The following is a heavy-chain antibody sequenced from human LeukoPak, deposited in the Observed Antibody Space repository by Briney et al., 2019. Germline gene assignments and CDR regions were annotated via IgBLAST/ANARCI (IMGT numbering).Heavy chain of an antibody. CDR1: GFAFSRYG. CDR2: IRNDGSNE. D-gene: IGHD1-26*01. J-gene: IGHJ4*02. CDR3: ARAVGATFFDY. V-gene: IGHV3-30*02. Sequence: GGSLRLSCAASGFAFSRYGMHWVRQSPGKGLEWMTFIRNDGSNEYYADSVKGRFTISRDNSKNTLYLQMNSLRAEDTAVYYCARAVGATFFDYWGQGTLVTVSS.